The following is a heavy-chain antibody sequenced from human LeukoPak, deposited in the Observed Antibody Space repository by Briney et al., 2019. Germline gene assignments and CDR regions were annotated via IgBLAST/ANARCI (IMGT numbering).Heavy chain of an antibody. D-gene: IGHD2-8*02. CDR3: ARVKGAIGFRTGGDAFDI. CDR2: INPSGGST. J-gene: IGHJ3*02. CDR1: GYTFTSYY. V-gene: IGHV1-46*01. Sequence: GASVKVSCKASGYTFTSYYMHWVRQAPGQGLEWMGIINPSGGSTSYAQKFQGRVTMTRDTSTSTVYMELSSLRSEDTAVYYCARVKGAIGFRTGGDAFDIWGQGTMVTVSS.